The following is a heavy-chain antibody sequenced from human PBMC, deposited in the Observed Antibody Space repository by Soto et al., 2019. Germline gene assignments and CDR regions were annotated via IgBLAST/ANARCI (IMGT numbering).Heavy chain of an antibody. CDR3: ARRGSSSWYGY. CDR1: GGCISSSSYY. D-gene: IGHD6-13*01. J-gene: IGHJ4*02. V-gene: IGHV4-39*01. Sequence: SGTLSLTCTVSGGCISSSSYYWGWIRQPPGKGLEWIGSIYYSGSTYYNPSLKSRVTISVDTSKNQFSLKLSSVTAADTAVYYCARRGSSSWYGYWGQGTLVTVSS. CDR2: IYYSGST.